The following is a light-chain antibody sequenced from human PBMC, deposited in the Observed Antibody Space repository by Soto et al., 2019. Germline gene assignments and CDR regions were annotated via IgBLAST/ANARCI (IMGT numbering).Light chain of an antibody. CDR2: EVS. V-gene: IGLV2-14*01. CDR3: SSYTSSNTYV. CDR1: SSDVGCYNY. Sequence: QSALTQPASVSGSPGQSITISCTGTSSDVGCYNYVSWYQQHPGKAPKLIIYEVSNRPSGVSNRFSGSKSDNTASLTISGLQAEDEADYYCSSYTSSNTYVFGTGTKLTVL. J-gene: IGLJ1*01.